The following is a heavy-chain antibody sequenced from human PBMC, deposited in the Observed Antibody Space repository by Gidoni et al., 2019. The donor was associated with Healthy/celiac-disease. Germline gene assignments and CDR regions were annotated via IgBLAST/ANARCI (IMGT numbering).Heavy chain of an antibody. V-gene: IGHV3-30*18. J-gene: IGHJ6*02. D-gene: IGHD6-19*01. CDR2: ISYDGSNK. Sequence: QVQLVESGGGVVQPGRSLRLSCAASGFTFSSYGMHWVRQAPGKGLEWVAVISYDGSNKYYADSVKGRFTISRDNSKNTLYLQMNSLRAEDTAVYYCAKRMAGTGDYYYYGMDVWGQGTTVTVSS. CDR1: GFTFSSYG. CDR3: AKRMAGTGDYYYYGMDV.